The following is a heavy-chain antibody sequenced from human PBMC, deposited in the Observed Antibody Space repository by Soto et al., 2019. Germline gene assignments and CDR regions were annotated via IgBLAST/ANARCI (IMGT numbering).Heavy chain of an antibody. D-gene: IGHD3-22*01. CDR2: IYYSGST. CDR1: GGSACSGSYY. J-gene: IGHJ5*02. CDR3: ARDGRNSSGYWASFDP. V-gene: IGHV4-61*01. Sequence: PSETLSLTCTLSGGSACSGSYYRRWIPQPPGKGLEWIGYIYYSGSTNYNPSLKSRVTISVDTSKNQFSLKLSSVTAADTAVYYCARDGRNSSGYWASFDPWGQGTLVTVS.